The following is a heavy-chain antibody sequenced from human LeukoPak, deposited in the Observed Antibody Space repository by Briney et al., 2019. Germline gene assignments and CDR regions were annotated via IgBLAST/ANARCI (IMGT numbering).Heavy chain of an antibody. V-gene: IGHV3-23*01. Sequence: GGSLRLSCAASGFTFSSYGMSWVRQAPGKGLEWVSAVSSSGGTTYYADSVKGRFTISRDNSKNTLYLQMNSLRAEDTAVYYCAKDLLTVAGTGYWGQGTLVTVSS. J-gene: IGHJ4*02. CDR1: GFTFSSYG. D-gene: IGHD6-19*01. CDR2: VSSSGGTT. CDR3: AKDLLTVAGTGY.